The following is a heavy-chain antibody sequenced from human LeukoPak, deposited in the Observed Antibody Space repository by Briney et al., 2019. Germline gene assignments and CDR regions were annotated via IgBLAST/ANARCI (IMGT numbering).Heavy chain of an antibody. CDR3: ARGREWNYYAHYYGMDV. Sequence: ASVKVSCKASGYXFTDYYIHWVRQAPGQGLEWMAWINPNSGAATYAQKFQGRVTMTRDTSMSTAYMELSRLTSDDTAVYYCARGREWNYYAHYYGMDVWGQGTTVTVSS. CDR2: INPNSGAA. CDR1: GYXFTDYY. V-gene: IGHV1-2*02. J-gene: IGHJ6*02. D-gene: IGHD3-10*01.